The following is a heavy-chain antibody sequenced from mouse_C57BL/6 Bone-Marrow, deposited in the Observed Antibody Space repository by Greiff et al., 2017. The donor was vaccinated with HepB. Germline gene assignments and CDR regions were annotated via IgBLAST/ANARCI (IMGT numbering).Heavy chain of an antibody. J-gene: IGHJ2*01. Sequence: QVQLQQPGAELVMPGASVKLSCKASGYTFTSYWMHWVNQRPGQGLEWIGEIDPSDSYTNYNQKFKGKSTLTVDKSSSTAYMQLSSLTSEDSAVYYCARYDGYYPYYFDYWGQGTTLTVSS. V-gene: IGHV1-69*01. CDR3: ARYDGYYPYYFDY. CDR1: GYTFTSYW. CDR2: IDPSDSYT. D-gene: IGHD2-3*01.